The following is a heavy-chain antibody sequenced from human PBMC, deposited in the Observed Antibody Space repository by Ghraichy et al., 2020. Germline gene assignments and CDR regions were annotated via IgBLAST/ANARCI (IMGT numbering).Heavy chain of an antibody. CDR2: ISGSGGST. CDR3: AKGGSYGDYVFDY. Sequence: GGSLRLSCAASGFTFSSYAMSWVRQAPGKGLEWVSAISGSGGSTYYADSVKGRFTFSRDNSKNTLYLQMNSLRAEDTAVYYCAKGGSYGDYVFDYWGQGTLVTVSS. CDR1: GFTFSSYA. D-gene: IGHD4-17*01. J-gene: IGHJ4*02. V-gene: IGHV3-23*01.